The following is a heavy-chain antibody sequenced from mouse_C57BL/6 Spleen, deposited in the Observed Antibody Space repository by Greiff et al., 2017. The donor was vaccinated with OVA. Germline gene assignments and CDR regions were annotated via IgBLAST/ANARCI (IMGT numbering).Heavy chain of an antibody. CDR1: GYTFTSYW. V-gene: IGHV1-61*01. J-gene: IGHJ3*01. CDR2: IYPSDSET. CDR3: ARRGLRGAWFAY. D-gene: IGHD2-2*01. Sequence: VQLQQSGAELVRPGSSVKLSCKASGYTFTSYWMDWVKQRPGQGLEWIGNIYPSDSETHYNQKFKDKATLTVDKSSSTAYMQLSSLTSEDSAVYYCARRGLRGAWFAYWGQGTLVTVSA.